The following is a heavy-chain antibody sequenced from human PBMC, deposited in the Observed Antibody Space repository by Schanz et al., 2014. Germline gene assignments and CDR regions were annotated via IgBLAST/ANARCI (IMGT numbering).Heavy chain of an antibody. D-gene: IGHD3-10*01. CDR2: IKEDGSVK. Sequence: EVQLAESGGGLVQPGGSLRLSRAASTFTFSSDWMSWVRQAPGKGLEWVANIKEDGSVKDYVDSVKGRFTISRDNAKNSLYLQMASLRAEDAAVYHCVSSGSYSSYASWGQGTLVTVSS. CDR1: TFTFSSDW. CDR3: VSSGSYSSYAS. V-gene: IGHV3-7*02. J-gene: IGHJ4*02.